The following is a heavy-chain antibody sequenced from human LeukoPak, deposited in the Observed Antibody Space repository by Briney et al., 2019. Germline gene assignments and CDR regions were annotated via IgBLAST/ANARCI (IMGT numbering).Heavy chain of an antibody. D-gene: IGHD3-9*01. CDR3: ARVLPKYFNFLTGFYYYYGMDV. V-gene: IGHV3-13*01. CDR1: GFTFSSYD. J-gene: IGHJ6*02. Sequence: GGSLRLSCAASGFTFSSYDMHWVRQATGKGLEWVSGIGSAGDTYYPDSVKGRFTISRDNAKNSLYLQMNSLRAGDTAVYCCARVLPKYFNFLTGFYYYYGMDVWGQGTTVTVSS. CDR2: IGSAGDT.